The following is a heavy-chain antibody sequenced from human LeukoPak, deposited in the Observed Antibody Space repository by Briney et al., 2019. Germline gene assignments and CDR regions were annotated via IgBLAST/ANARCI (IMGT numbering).Heavy chain of an antibody. Sequence: QSGGSLRLSCAASGFTFSTYRMNWVRQAPGKGLEWLSYINTDSSTIYYTDSLKGRFTISRDNAKNSLYLQMNSLRDEDTAVYYCARATSTSGPTFDYWGQGTLVTASS. J-gene: IGHJ4*02. CDR3: ARATSTSGPTFDY. CDR2: INTDSSTI. V-gene: IGHV3-48*02. D-gene: IGHD6-19*01. CDR1: GFTFSTYR.